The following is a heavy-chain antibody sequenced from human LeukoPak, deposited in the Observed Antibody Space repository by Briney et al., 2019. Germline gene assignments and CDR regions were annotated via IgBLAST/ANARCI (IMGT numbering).Heavy chain of an antibody. V-gene: IGHV1-2*02. D-gene: IGHD1-26*01. CDR1: GYAFSDYY. CDR3: ARVRSQYYFDY. CDR2: INPNSGGT. Sequence: ASVKVSCKASGYAFSDYYIHWVRQAPGQGLEWMGWINPNSGGTNYAQKFQGRVTMTRDTSISTAYMELARLRSDDTAVYYCARVRSQYYFDYWGQGTLVTASS. J-gene: IGHJ4*02.